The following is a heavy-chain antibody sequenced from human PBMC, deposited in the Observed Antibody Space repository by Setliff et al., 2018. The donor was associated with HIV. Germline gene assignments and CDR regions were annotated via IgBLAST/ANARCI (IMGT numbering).Heavy chain of an antibody. D-gene: IGHD6-19*01. CDR1: GESFSGYY. CDR2: INHSGST. J-gene: IGHJ6*03. Sequence: TSETLSLTCAVSGESFSGYYWTWIRQSPGKGLEWIGEINHSGSTNYNPPLKSRVTISVDTSKNQFSLKLHSMTAADTAVYFCARGRAYSSGWGLLRNYYMDVWGKGTTVTVSS. V-gene: IGHV4-34*01. CDR3: ARGRAYSSGWGLLRNYYMDV.